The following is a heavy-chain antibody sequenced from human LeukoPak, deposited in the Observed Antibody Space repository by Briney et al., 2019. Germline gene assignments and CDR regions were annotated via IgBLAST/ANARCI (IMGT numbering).Heavy chain of an antibody. Sequence: GGSLRLSCAASGFTFSSYWMSWVRQAPGKGLEGGANIKQDRSEKYYVDSGKGRFTISRDNAKNSLYLQMNGLRAEDTAVYYGARDSGRSGYLAACFDYWGQGTLVTVSS. J-gene: IGHJ4*02. V-gene: IGHV3-7*01. CDR1: GFTFSSYW. D-gene: IGHD3-22*01. CDR2: IKQDRSEK. CDR3: ARDSGRSGYLAACFDY.